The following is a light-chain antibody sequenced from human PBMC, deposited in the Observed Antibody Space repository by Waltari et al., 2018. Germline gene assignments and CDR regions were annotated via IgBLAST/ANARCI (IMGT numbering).Light chain of an antibody. Sequence: QSALTQPASVSGSPGQSITISCTGTSSDVGNYKRVSWYQQHPGKAPKLMIYAVSKRPSGVSDRFSGSKSGEMASLTISGLQTEDEAEYFCSSYAGSSKGVFGGGTKVTVL. V-gene: IGLV2-23*02. J-gene: IGLJ2*01. CDR2: AVS. CDR3: SSYAGSSKGV. CDR1: SSDVGNYKR.